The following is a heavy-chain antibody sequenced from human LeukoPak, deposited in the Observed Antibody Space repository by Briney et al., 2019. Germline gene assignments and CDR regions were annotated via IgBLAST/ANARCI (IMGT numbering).Heavy chain of an antibody. D-gene: IGHD6-13*01. Sequence: ASVKVSCKASGYTFTGYYTHWVRQAPGQGLEWMGWINPNSGGTNYAQKFQGRVTMTRDTSISTAYMELSRLRSDDTAVYYCARISSSFPLGSPIDYWGQGTLVTVSS. V-gene: IGHV1-2*02. J-gene: IGHJ4*02. CDR3: ARISSSFPLGSPIDY. CDR2: INPNSGGT. CDR1: GYTFTGYY.